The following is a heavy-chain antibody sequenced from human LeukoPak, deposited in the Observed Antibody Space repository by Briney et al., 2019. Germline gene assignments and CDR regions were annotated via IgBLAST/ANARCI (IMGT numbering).Heavy chain of an antibody. CDR2: VSPYNGNT. V-gene: IGHV1-18*01. D-gene: IGHD3-9*01. J-gene: IGHJ4*02. CDR1: GYTFTSIA. Sequence: GASVKVSCKTSGYTFTSIAISWVRQAPGQGLEWMGWVSPYNGNTIYAQKLQGRVTMTTDTSTTTAYMELRSLTSDDTAVYYCARLRYDILTGYFFDYWGQGTLVTVSS. CDR3: ARLRYDILTGYFFDY.